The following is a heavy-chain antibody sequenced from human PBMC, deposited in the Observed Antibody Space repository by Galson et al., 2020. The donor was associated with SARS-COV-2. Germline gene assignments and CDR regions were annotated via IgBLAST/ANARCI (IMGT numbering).Heavy chain of an antibody. J-gene: IGHJ6*01. Sequence: SCAASGLIVSSSYMSWVRQAPGKGLEWVSIIYRGGNTYYADSVKGRFTISRDNSKTTLYLQMNSLRPEDTAVYFCARRMTSSWGMDVWGQGTTVTVSS. CDR3: ARRMTSSWGMDV. CDR2: IYRGGNT. CDR1: GLIVSSSY. D-gene: IGHD6-6*01. V-gene: IGHV3-66*02.